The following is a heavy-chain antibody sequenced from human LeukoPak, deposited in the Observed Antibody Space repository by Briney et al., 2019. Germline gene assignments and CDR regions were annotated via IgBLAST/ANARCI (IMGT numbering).Heavy chain of an antibody. CDR3: ATDQIRITIFGVGLV. CDR1: GYTLTELS. V-gene: IGHV1-24*01. Sequence: ASVKVSCKVSGYTLTELSMHWVRQAPGKGLEWMGGFDPEDGETIYTQKFQGRVTMTEDTSTDTAYMELSSLRSEDTAVYYCATDQIRITIFGVGLVWGQGTTVTVSS. J-gene: IGHJ6*02. CDR2: FDPEDGET. D-gene: IGHD3-3*01.